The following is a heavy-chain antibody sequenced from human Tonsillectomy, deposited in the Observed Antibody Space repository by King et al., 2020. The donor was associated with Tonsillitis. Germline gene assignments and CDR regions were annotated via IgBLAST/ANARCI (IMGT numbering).Heavy chain of an antibody. V-gene: IGHV1-46*01. J-gene: IGHJ5*02. CDR2: INPSGGTT. D-gene: IGHD2-2*01. CDR1: GYTFTSYY. Sequence: QLVQSGAEVKKPGASVKVSCKASGYTFTSYYMHWVRQAPGQGLEWMGMINPSGGTTSYAQKFQGRVTMTRDTSTNTVYMELSSLRSEDTAVYYCARDRPCSSVSCYGGSWFDPWGQGTLVTVCS. CDR3: ARDRPCSSVSCYGGSWFDP.